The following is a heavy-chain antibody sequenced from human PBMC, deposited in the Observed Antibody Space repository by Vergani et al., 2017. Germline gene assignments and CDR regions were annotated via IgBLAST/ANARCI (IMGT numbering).Heavy chain of an antibody. V-gene: IGHV5-51*01. Sequence: EVQLVQSGAEVKKPGESLKISCKGSGYSFTSYWIGWVRQMPGKGLEWMGIIYPGESDTRYSPSFQGQVTISADKTLSTAYLQWSSLKASATAMYYCARQLRPRLWLQHYYSYYGMDVWGQGTTVTVSS. J-gene: IGHJ6*02. CDR2: IYPGESDT. D-gene: IGHD5-18*01. CDR3: ARQLRPRLWLQHYYSYYGMDV. CDR1: GYSFTSYW.